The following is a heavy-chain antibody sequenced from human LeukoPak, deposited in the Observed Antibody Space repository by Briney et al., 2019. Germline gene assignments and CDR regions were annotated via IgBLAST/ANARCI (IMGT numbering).Heavy chain of an antibody. CDR2: VYYSGST. CDR1: GGALNSYY. J-gene: IGHJ6*02. V-gene: IGHV4-59*08. CDR3: ARSDSSSSVVVGSYYGMDV. D-gene: IGHD6-6*01. Sequence: SETLSLTCTVSGGALNSYYWSWIRQPPGKGLEWIGYVYYSGSTNYNPSLEGRVTISVNTSMTQFSLQMSSVTAADTAVYYCARSDSSSSVVVGSYYGMDVWGQGTTVTVSS.